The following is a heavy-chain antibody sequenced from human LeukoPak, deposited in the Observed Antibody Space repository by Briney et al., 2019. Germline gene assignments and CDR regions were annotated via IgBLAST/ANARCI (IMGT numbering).Heavy chain of an antibody. Sequence: ASVKVSCKVSGYTLTELSMHWVRQAPGKGLEWMGGFDPEDGETIYAQKFQGRVTMTEDTSTDTAYMELRSLRSDDTAVYYCARDYIDNNDYHYSGYWGQGTLVTVSS. CDR2: FDPEDGET. CDR3: ARDYIDNNDYHYSGY. J-gene: IGHJ4*02. CDR1: GYTLTELS. V-gene: IGHV1-24*01. D-gene: IGHD3-22*01.